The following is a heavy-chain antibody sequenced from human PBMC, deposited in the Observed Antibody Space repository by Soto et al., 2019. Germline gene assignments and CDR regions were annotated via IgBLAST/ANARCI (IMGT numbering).Heavy chain of an antibody. CDR3: AKDLDAYGTGTNWFDP. CDR1: GFTFSSYG. Sequence: PGGSLRLSCAASGFTFSSYGMHWVRQAPGKGLEWVAVISYDGSNKYYADSVKGRFTISRDNSKNTLYLQMNSLRAEDTAVYYCAKDLDAYGTGTNWFDPWGQGTLVTVSS. D-gene: IGHD1-7*01. CDR2: ISYDGSNK. V-gene: IGHV3-30*18. J-gene: IGHJ5*02.